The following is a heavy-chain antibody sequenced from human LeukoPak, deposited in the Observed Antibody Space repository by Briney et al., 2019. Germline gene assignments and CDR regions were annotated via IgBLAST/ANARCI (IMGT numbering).Heavy chain of an antibody. CDR3: ARTYSSSWYSNY. J-gene: IGHJ4*02. V-gene: IGHV1-18*01. CDR2: ISAYNGNT. CDR1: GGTFSSYA. D-gene: IGHD6-13*01. Sequence: GASVKVSCKASGGTFSSYAISWVRQAPGQGLEWMGWISAYNGNTNYAQKLQGRVTMTTDTSTSTAYMELRSLRSDDTAVYYCARTYSSSWYSNYWGQGTLVTVSS.